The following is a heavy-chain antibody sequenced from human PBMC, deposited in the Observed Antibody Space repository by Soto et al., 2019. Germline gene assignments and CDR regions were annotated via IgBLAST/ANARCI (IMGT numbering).Heavy chain of an antibody. CDR3: ARDIFGGSYDFWH. CDR2: ISSDDRT. Sequence: EVQVVESGGGLVQPGGSLRLSCAASGFTVSNLYMTWVRQAPGKGLEWVSVISSDDRTYYADSVKGRFTISRDNSKNTLYLEMSSLRAEGTAVYYCARDIFGGSYDFWHGGQGTLVTVSS. D-gene: IGHD3-3*01. J-gene: IGHJ4*02. CDR1: GFTVSNLY. V-gene: IGHV3-66*01.